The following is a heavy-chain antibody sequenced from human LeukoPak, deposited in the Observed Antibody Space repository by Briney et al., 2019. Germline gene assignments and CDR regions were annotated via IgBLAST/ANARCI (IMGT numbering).Heavy chain of an antibody. CDR3: ASLAARPVYAFDI. V-gene: IGHV3-23*01. J-gene: IGHJ3*02. CDR2: IDVSGDNT. Sequence: GGSLGLSCAASGFSFSSYAMTWVRQAPGKGLEWVSTIDVSGDNTYYADSVKGRFTISRDNSKNTLYLQMNSLRAEDTAVYYCASLAARPVYAFDIWGQGTMVTVSS. D-gene: IGHD6-6*01. CDR1: GFSFSSYA.